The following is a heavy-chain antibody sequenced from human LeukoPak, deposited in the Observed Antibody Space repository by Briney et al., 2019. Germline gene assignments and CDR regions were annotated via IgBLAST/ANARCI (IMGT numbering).Heavy chain of an antibody. CDR3: AKDYGDYGSDY. V-gene: IGHV3-64*02. D-gene: IGHD4-17*01. Sequence: PGGSLRLSCAASGFTLSSFSMHWVRQSPGRGLEYVSAINYKGGTTYYADSVKGRFTISRDNSKNTLYLQMASLRAEDTAVYYCAKDYGDYGSDYWGQGTLVTVSS. CDR2: INYKGGTT. J-gene: IGHJ4*02. CDR1: GFTLSSFS.